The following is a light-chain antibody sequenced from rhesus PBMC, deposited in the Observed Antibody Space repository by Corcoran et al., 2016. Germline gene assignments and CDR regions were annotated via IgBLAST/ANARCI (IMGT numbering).Light chain of an antibody. CDR2: DAS. J-gene: IGKJ4*01. Sequence: EIVMTQSPATLSLSPGERATLSCRASQSVSSHLAWYQQKPGQTPRLLIYDASTRATDIPHRFTGSGSGTAFTLTISSLEPEDVGIYYCQQESNWPPTFGGGTKVDIK. CDR3: QQESNWPPT. V-gene: IGKV3-35*01. CDR1: QSVSSH.